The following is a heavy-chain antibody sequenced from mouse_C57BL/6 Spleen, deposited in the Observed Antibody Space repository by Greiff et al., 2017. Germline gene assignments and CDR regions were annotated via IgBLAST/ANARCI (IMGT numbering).Heavy chain of an antibody. CDR2: INYDGSST. J-gene: IGHJ2*01. CDR3: AREGGTGTGHYFDY. CDR1: GFTFSDYY. V-gene: IGHV5-16*01. Sequence: EVKLVESEGGLVQPGSSMKLSCTASGFTFSDYYMAWVRQVPEKGLEWVANINYDGSSTYYLDSLKSRFIISRDNAKNILYLQMSSLKSEDTATDYCAREGGTGTGHYFDYWGQGTTLTVSS. D-gene: IGHD3-3*01.